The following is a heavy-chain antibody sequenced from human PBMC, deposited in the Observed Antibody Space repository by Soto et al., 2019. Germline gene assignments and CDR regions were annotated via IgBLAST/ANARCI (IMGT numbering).Heavy chain of an antibody. CDR1: GGPIRSSSHS. D-gene: IGHD3-10*01. V-gene: IGHV4-39*02. Sequence: SETLSLTCTVSGGPIRSSSHSWDWIRQSPGTGLEWIGSIDESGNTYYNPSLKSRVIMSVDTSKNQFSLKLISVTGADSGFYYCPRERGYVDYWGPGTLVTVSS. CDR2: IDESGNT. CDR3: PRERGYVDY. J-gene: IGHJ4*02.